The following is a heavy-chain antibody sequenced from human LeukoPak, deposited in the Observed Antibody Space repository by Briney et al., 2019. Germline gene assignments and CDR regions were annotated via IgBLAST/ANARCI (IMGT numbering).Heavy chain of an antibody. J-gene: IGHJ4*02. CDR2: IYYSGPT. CDR1: GGSFSGYY. V-gene: IGHV4-59*08. CDR3: ARRIYFDNTGYLFDY. Sequence: PSETLSLTCAVYGGSFSGYYWSWIRQPPGKGLEWIGSIYYSGPTNYNPSLQSRVTISVDTSKNQFSLKLTSVTAADTAVYYCARRIYFDNTGYLFDYWGQGALVTVSP. D-gene: IGHD3-22*01.